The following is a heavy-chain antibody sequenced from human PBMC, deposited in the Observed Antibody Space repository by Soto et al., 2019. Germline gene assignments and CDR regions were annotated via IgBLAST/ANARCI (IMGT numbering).Heavy chain of an antibody. J-gene: IGHJ2*01. CDR1: EFTFSDHY. CDR2: TKNKANSYTT. Sequence: GGSLRLSCAASEFTFSDHYMDWVRQAPGKGLEWVGRTKNKANSYTTEYAASVKGRFTISRDDSKTSLYLQMNSLKTEDTAVYYCASSLSGYNYWYFDLWGRGTLVTVSS. CDR3: ASSLSGYNYWYFDL. V-gene: IGHV3-72*01. D-gene: IGHD3-22*01.